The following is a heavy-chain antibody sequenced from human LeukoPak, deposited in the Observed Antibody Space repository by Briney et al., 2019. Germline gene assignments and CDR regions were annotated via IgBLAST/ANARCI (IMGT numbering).Heavy chain of an antibody. D-gene: IGHD3-9*01. CDR3: ASLSILTGYFLDY. Sequence: SETLSLTCTVSGGSISSSSYYWGWIRQPPGKGLEWLVSIYYSGNTYYNPSLKSPVTISVDTSKNQFSLKLSSVTAADTAVYYCASLSILTGYFLDYWGQGTLVTVSS. CDR1: GGSISSSSYY. V-gene: IGHV4-39*07. J-gene: IGHJ4*02. CDR2: IYYSGNT.